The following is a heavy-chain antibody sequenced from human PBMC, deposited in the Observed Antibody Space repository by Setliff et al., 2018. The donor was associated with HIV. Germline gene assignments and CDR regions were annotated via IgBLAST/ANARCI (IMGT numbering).Heavy chain of an antibody. CDR1: GQSISGYY. CDR2: IYTSGST. CDR3: SSTYIYSPHPFDY. J-gene: IGHJ4*02. D-gene: IGHD3-9*01. V-gene: IGHV4-4*08. Sequence: SETLSLTCAVYGQSISGYYWSWIRQTPGKGLEWIGHIYTSGSTNYNPSLKSRVTISIDTSKKQFSLKLSSVTAADTAVYYCSSTYIYSPHPFDYWGQGTLVTVSS.